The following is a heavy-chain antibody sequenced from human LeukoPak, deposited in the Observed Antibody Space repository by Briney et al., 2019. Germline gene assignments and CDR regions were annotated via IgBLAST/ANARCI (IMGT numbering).Heavy chain of an antibody. CDR2: IYYSGST. CDR1: GGSISSYY. CDR3: ARAAVTALDY. Sequence: SETLSLTCTVSGGSISSYYWSWIRQPPGKGLEWIGYIYYSGSTNYNPSLKSRVTISVDTSKNQFSLKLSSVTAADTAVYYCARAAVTALDYWGQGTLVTVSS. J-gene: IGHJ4*02. V-gene: IGHV4-59*01. D-gene: IGHD2-21*02.